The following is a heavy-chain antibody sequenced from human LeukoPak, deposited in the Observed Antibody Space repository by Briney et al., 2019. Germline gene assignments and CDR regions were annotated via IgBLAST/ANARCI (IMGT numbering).Heavy chain of an antibody. CDR3: ARGVTDRHYYYMDV. V-gene: IGHV4-4*07. Sequence: SETLSLTCTVSGGSISSYYWSWIRQPAGKGLEWIGRIYTSGSTNYNPSLKSRVTMSVDTSKNQFSLKLSSVTAADTAVYYCARGVTDRHYYYMDVWGKGTTVTVSS. CDR2: IYTSGST. CDR1: GGSISSYY. J-gene: IGHJ6*03. D-gene: IGHD5-18*01.